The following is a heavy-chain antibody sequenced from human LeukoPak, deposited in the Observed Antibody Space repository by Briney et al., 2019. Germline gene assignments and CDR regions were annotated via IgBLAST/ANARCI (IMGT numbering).Heavy chain of an antibody. CDR3: ARALGVGATRRYFDY. Sequence: SETLSLTCAVSGYSISSGYYWGWIRQPPGKGLEWIGSIYHSGSTYYNPSLKSRVTISVDTSKNQFSLKLSSVTAADTAVYYCARALGVGATRRYFDYWGQGTLVTVSS. V-gene: IGHV4-38-2*01. J-gene: IGHJ4*02. CDR2: IYHSGST. CDR1: GYSISSGYY. D-gene: IGHD1-26*01.